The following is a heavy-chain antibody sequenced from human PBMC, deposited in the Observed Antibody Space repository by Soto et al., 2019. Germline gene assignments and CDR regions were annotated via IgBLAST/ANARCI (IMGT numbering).Heavy chain of an antibody. CDR3: AKDRREQQPDYYYGMDV. Sequence: GGSLRLSCAASGFTFSSYAMSWVRQAPGKGLEWVSAISGSGGSTYYADSVKGRFTISRDNSKNTPYLQMNSLRAEDTAVYYCAKDRREQQPDYYYGMDVWGQGTTVTVSS. D-gene: IGHD6-13*01. J-gene: IGHJ6*02. CDR1: GFTFSSYA. CDR2: ISGSGGST. V-gene: IGHV3-23*01.